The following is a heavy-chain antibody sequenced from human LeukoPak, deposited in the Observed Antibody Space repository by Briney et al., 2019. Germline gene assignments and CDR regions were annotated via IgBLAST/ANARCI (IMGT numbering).Heavy chain of an antibody. J-gene: IGHJ6*02. CDR2: INHSGST. V-gene: IGHV4-34*01. D-gene: IGHD6-13*01. Sequence: SETLSLTCAVYGGSFSGYYWSWIRQPPGKGLEWTGEINHSGSTNYNPSLKSRVTISVDTSKNQFSLKLSSVTAADTAVYYCGIAAAVYYGMDVWGQGTTVTVSS. CDR1: GGSFSGYY. CDR3: GIAAAVYYGMDV.